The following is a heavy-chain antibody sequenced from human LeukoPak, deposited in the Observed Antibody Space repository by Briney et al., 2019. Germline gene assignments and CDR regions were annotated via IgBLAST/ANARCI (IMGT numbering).Heavy chain of an antibody. Sequence: GSLRLSCAASGFTFSSYSMNWVRQAPGKGLEWVSVIYSGGSTYYADSVKGRFTISRDNSKNTLYLQMNSLRAEDTAVYYCARDQSTSSGYYYYFDYWGQGTLVTVSS. V-gene: IGHV3-66*01. CDR2: IYSGGST. CDR3: ARDQSTSSGYYYYFDY. D-gene: IGHD3-22*01. CDR1: GFTFSSYS. J-gene: IGHJ4*02.